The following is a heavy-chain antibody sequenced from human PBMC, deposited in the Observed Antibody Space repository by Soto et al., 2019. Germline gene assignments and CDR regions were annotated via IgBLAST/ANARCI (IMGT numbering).Heavy chain of an antibody. Sequence: ASVKVSCKASGYTFTSYGISWVRQAPGQGLEWMGWISAYNGNTNYAQKLQGRVTMTTDTSTSTAYMELRSLRSDDTAVYYCAREGLGYCSGGSSYGPQDYWGQGTLVTVSS. CDR2: ISAYNGNT. CDR3: AREGLGYCSGGSSYGPQDY. J-gene: IGHJ4*02. V-gene: IGHV1-18*01. D-gene: IGHD2-15*01. CDR1: GYTFTSYG.